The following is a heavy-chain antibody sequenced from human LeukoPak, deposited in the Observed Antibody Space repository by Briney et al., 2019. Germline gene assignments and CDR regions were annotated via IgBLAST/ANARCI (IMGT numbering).Heavy chain of an antibody. J-gene: IGHJ5*02. CDR1: GGSISSGDYY. V-gene: IGHV4-30-4*08. Sequence: SQTLSLTCTVSGGSISSGDYYWSWIRQPPGKGLEWIGYIYYSESTYYNPSLKSRVTISVDTSKNQFSLKLSSVTAADTAVYYCARELLSDSSGYYARGGFDPWGQGTLVTVSS. CDR3: ARELLSDSSGYYARGGFDP. D-gene: IGHD3-22*01. CDR2: IYYSEST.